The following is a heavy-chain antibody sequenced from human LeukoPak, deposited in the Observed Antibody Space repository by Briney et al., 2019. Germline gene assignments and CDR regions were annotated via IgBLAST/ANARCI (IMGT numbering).Heavy chain of an antibody. J-gene: IGHJ3*02. CDR3: AKEYDRVHDAFDI. CDR2: ISYDGSKK. D-gene: IGHD3-9*01. V-gene: IGHV3-30*18. Sequence: PGGSLRLSRVVPGFTFCSNHWVPQAPGKGREWVAVISYDGSKKYYADSVKGRFTISRDSSKNTLSPQMNSLRAEDTAVYYCAKEYDRVHDAFDIWGQGTMVTVSS. CDR1: GFTFCSN.